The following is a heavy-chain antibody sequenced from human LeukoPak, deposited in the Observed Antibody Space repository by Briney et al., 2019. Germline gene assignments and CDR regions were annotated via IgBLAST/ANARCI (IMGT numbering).Heavy chain of an antibody. V-gene: IGHV3-7*02. J-gene: IGHJ4*02. CDR3: AKCGTGSNFDY. CDR1: GFTFSRYW. CDR2: LNQDGSER. Sequence: GGSLRLSCVASGFTFSRYWMSWVRQTPGKGLEWVAHLNQDGSERYYVDSVKGRFTISRENVKNSLYLQMNSLRAEDTAVYYCAKCGTGSNFDYWGQGMLVTVSS. D-gene: IGHD3-10*01.